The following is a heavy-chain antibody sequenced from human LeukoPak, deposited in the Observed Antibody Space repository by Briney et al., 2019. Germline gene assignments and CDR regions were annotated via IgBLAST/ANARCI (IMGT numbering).Heavy chain of an antibody. D-gene: IGHD6-13*01. CDR2: ISGSGGNT. V-gene: IGHV3-23*01. J-gene: IGHJ6*02. CDR3: AKDLGYSSSWYLLSDYYYYGMDV. CDR1: GFTFSSYA. Sequence: GGSLRLSCAASGFTFSSYAMSWVRQAPGKGLEWVSAISGSGGNTYYADSVKGRFTISRDNSKNTLYLQMNSLRAEDTAVYYCAKDLGYSSSWYLLSDYYYYGMDVWGQGTTVTVSS.